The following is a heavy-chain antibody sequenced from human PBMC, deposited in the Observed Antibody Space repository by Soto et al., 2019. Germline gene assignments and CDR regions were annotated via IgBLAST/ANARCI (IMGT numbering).Heavy chain of an antibody. CDR2: IYYSGST. Sequence: SETLSLTCTVSGGSISSGGYYWSWIRQHPGKGLEWIGYIYYSGSTYYNPSLKSRVTISVDTSKNQFSLKLSSVTAADTAVYYCAGLYCGGDCSHVNWFDPWGQGTQVTVSS. CDR1: GGSISSGGYY. J-gene: IGHJ5*02. CDR3: AGLYCGGDCSHVNWFDP. V-gene: IGHV4-31*03. D-gene: IGHD2-21*02.